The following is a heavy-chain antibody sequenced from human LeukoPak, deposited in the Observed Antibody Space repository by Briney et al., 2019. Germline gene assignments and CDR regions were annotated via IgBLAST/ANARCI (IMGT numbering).Heavy chain of an antibody. CDR2: ISSSSSTI. J-gene: IGHJ3*01. CDR3: VGFYAFDF. Sequence: GGSLRLSCAASRFTFSSHSMNWVRQAPGKGLEWVSYISSSSSTIFYADSVKGRLTISRDNAKNTLYLEMNSLRGEDTAVYYCVGFYAFDFWGQGTMVTVSS. CDR1: RFTFSSHS. V-gene: IGHV3-48*01.